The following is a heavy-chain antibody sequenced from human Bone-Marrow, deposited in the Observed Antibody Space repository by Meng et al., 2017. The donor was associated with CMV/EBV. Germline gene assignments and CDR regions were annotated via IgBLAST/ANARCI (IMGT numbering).Heavy chain of an antibody. V-gene: IGHV3-7*03. D-gene: IGHD6-19*01. J-gene: IGHJ3*02. Sequence: GESLKISCAASGFTFSSYWMSWVRQAPGKGLEGGANIKHEGSEKYYVDSVKARFTISRDNAKNTLYLQMTSLRAEDTAVYYGAKESGWYTGEDAFDIWGQGTMVTVSS. CDR3: AKESGWYTGEDAFDI. CDR2: IKHEGSEK. CDR1: GFTFSSYW.